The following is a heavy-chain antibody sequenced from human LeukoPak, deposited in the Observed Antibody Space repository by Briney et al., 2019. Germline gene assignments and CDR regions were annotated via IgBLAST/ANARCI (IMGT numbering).Heavy chain of an antibody. J-gene: IGHJ5*02. CDR3: ARQRQSAMVLGDWFDP. Sequence: PSETLSLTCTVSGGSISNKYWSWIRQPPGKGLEWIGYIYYSGSTNYNPSLKSRVTISVDTSKNQFSLKLSSVTAADTAVYYCARQRQSAMVLGDWFDPWGQGTLVTVSS. CDR1: GGSISNKY. CDR2: IYYSGST. V-gene: IGHV4-59*01. D-gene: IGHD5-18*01.